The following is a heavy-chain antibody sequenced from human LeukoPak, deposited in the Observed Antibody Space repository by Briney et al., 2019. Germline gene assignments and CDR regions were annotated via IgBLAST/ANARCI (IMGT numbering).Heavy chain of an antibody. V-gene: IGHV1-2*04. Sequence: ASVKVSCKASGYTFTGYYMHWVRQAPGQGLEWMGWINPNSGGTNYAQKFQGWVTMTRDTSISTAYMELSRLRSDDTAVYYCAREYCSSTSCSFFDYWGQGTLVTDSS. CDR1: GYTFTGYY. D-gene: IGHD2-2*01. CDR3: AREYCSSTSCSFFDY. J-gene: IGHJ4*02. CDR2: INPNSGGT.